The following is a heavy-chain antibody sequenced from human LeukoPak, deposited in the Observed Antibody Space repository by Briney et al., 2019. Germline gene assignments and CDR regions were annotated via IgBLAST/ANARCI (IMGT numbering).Heavy chain of an antibody. CDR2: IIPIFGTA. D-gene: IGHD3-10*01. J-gene: IGHJ4*02. V-gene: IGHV1-69*06. CDR1: GGTFSSYA. Sequence: GASVKVSCKASGGTFSSYAISWVRQAPGQGLEWMGGIIPIFGTANYAQKFQGRVTITADKSTSTAYMELSSLRSEDTAVYYCAGGYYYGSGSYPPGTFDYWGQGTLVTVSS. CDR3: AGGYYYGSGSYPPGTFDY.